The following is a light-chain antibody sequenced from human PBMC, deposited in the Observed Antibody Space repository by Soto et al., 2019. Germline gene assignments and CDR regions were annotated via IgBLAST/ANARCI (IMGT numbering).Light chain of an antibody. V-gene: IGLV2-23*01. Sequence: QSVLTQPASVSGSPGQSITISCTGGSSDVGNYNLVSWYQHHAGKAPKVIVYEGSKRPSGVSDRFSGSKSGNTASLTISGLRAEDEADYFCCSYAGSDVWVFGGGTKVTVL. CDR3: CSYAGSDVWV. J-gene: IGLJ3*02. CDR2: EGS. CDR1: SSDVGNYNL.